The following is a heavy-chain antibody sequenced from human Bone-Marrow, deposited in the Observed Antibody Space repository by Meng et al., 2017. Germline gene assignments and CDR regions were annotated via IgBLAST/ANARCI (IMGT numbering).Heavy chain of an antibody. V-gene: IGHV3-48*03. CDR3: ARAIKKGMYGYCSGGSCYTLGFDY. D-gene: IGHD2-15*01. Sequence: GGSLRLSCAASGFTFSSYEMNWVRQAPGKGLEWVSYISSSGSTIYYADSVKGRFTISRDNAKNSLYLQMNSLRAEDTAVYYCARAIKKGMYGYCSGGSCYTLGFDYWGQGTLVTVSS. CDR1: GFTFSSYE. CDR2: ISSSGSTI. J-gene: IGHJ4*02.